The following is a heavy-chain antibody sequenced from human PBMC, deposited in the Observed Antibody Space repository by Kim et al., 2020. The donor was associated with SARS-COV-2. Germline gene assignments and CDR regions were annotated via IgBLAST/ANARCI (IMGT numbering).Heavy chain of an antibody. CDR1: GGSIGTANC. J-gene: IGHJ6*01. CDR2: IFYSGGT. Sequence: SETLSLTCIVSGGSIGTANCWSSLRQHPRKGLEWFVAIFYSGGTTYNPSLKSRVPTIVDKTHNQHSLKQSSSTTAAPTVYYCARVDPRQTAAHTHYYHYG. CDR3: ARVDPRQTAAHTHYYHYG. D-gene: IGHD6-25*01. V-gene: IGHV4-4*02.